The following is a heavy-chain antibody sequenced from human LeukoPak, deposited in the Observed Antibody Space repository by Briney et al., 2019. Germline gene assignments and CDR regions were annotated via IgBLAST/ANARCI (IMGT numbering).Heavy chain of an antibody. J-gene: IGHJ4*02. CDR1: GFTFSKYW. CDR3: ATKQWLAPPPDS. D-gene: IGHD6-19*01. CDR2: INTDGTVT. Sequence: GGSLRLSCAASGFTFSKYWMLWVRQAPGKGLEGVSRINTDGTVTTYADSVKGRFTVSRDNADNTMFLQMNSVRDEDTAVYYCATKQWLAPPPDSWGQGTPVTVSS. V-gene: IGHV3-74*01.